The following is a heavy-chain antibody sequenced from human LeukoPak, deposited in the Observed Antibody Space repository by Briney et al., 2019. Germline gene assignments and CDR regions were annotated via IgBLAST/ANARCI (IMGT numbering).Heavy chain of an antibody. CDR2: ISYDGSSK. J-gene: IGHJ4*02. D-gene: IGHD3-22*01. CDR3: ARGFPHHYDSRGIKFDF. Sequence: GGSLRLSCAASGFTFRSYAMHWVRQAPGKGLEWVAVISYDGSSKKYADSVKGRFTISRDNSKNTLYLQMNSLRAEDTAVYYCARGFPHHYDSRGIKFDFWGQGILVSVSS. CDR1: GFTFRSYA. V-gene: IGHV3-30*04.